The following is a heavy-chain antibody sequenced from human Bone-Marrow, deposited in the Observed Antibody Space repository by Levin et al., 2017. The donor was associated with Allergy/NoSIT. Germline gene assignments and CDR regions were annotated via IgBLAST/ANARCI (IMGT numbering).Heavy chain of an antibody. CDR1: GYIFTGFY. V-gene: IGHV1-2*06. D-gene: IGHD3-16*01. J-gene: IGHJ3*02. CDR3: ARQLPSPDEYVAFDI. Sequence: ASVKVSCKTSGYIFTGFYMHWLRQAPGQGLEWMGRIIPYNGVTKSAQKFQGRVTMTRDTSISTAYMELSRLTSGDTAVYYCARQLPSPDEYVAFDIWGHGTMVTVSS. CDR2: IIPYNGVT.